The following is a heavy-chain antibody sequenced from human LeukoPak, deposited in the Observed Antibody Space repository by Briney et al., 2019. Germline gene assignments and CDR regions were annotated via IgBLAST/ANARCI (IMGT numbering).Heavy chain of an antibody. J-gene: IGHJ5*02. CDR2: IKQDGSRK. D-gene: IGHD2-21*01. V-gene: IGHV3-7*01. Sequence: GGSLRLSCAASGFTFSHYWMDGGREAPGEGLGWVAKIKQDGSRKDYVDSVKGRFTISRDNAKTSLYPEMNRLRVEDTGVYYCARANPYVSWGPGTLVTVSS. CDR3: ARANPYVS. CDR1: GFTFSHYW.